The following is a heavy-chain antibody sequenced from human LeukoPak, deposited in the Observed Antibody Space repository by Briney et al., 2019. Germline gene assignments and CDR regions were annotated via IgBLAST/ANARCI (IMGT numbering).Heavy chain of an antibody. CDR1: RFTFSTYW. Sequence: GGSLRLSCAASRFTFSTYWMHWVRQAPGKGLVWVSRINSDGSSTGYADSVKGRFTISRDNAKNSLFLQMNSLTADDTALYYCARERTTIMSGTAIGGYWGQGTLVTVSS. V-gene: IGHV3-74*01. D-gene: IGHD4-11*01. CDR2: INSDGSST. CDR3: ARERTTIMSGTAIGGY. J-gene: IGHJ4*02.